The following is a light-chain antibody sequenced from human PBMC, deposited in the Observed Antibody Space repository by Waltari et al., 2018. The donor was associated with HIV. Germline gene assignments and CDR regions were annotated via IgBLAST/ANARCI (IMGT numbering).Light chain of an antibody. CDR3: NSYISTTTVM. CDR2: EVS. J-gene: IGLJ3*02. V-gene: IGLV2-14*01. Sequence: QSALTQPASVSGSPGQSLPISCTGTRSAAGGYKDASWYQQHPGKAPKLLIYEVSHRPSGVSTRFSGSKSGNTASLTISGLQAEDEADYYCNSYISTTTVMFGGGTKLTVL. CDR1: RSAAGGYKD.